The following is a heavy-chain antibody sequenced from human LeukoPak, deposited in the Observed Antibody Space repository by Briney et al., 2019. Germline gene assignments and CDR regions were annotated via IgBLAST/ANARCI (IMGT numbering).Heavy chain of an antibody. CDR3: VPLNWNPPGDFDR. D-gene: IGHD1-20*01. V-gene: IGHV3-7*01. J-gene: IGHJ4*02. Sequence: GGSLRLSCAASGFRFSDYNMNWVRQVPGKGLEWVANIKDDGSDKYYVDSVKGRFFITKDNAKNSLYLQMNSLRVEDTAVYYCVPLNWNPPGDFDRWGQGTLVTVSS. CDR1: GFRFSDYN. CDR2: IKDDGSDK.